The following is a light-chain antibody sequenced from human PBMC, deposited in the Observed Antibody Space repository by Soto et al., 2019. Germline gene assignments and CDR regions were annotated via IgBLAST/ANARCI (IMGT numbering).Light chain of an antibody. J-gene: IGKJ5*01. CDR1: QNINSD. CDR2: GAS. CDR3: QQYNSWLIT. V-gene: IGKV3D-15*01. Sequence: EIVMTQSPATLSVSPGESATLSCRASQNINSDLAWYVQKPGQAPRRVIYGASTWGTDVPPRFTGSGSGTEFTLNISGLQSEDFAVYYCQQYNSWLITFGQGTRL.